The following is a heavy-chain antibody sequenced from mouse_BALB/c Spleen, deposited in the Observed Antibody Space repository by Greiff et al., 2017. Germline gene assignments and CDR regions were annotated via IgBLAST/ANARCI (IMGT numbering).Heavy chain of an antibody. CDR2: ISTYYGDA. CDR1: GYTFTDYA. V-gene: IGHV1S137*01. CDR3: SRKGVYAMDY. J-gene: IGHJ4*01. Sequence: QVQLQQSGAELVRPGVSVKISCKGSGYTFTDYAMHWVKQSHAKSLEWIGVISTYYGDASYNQKFKGKATMTVDKSSSTAYMELARLTSEDSAIYYFSRKGVYAMDYWGQGTSVTGSS.